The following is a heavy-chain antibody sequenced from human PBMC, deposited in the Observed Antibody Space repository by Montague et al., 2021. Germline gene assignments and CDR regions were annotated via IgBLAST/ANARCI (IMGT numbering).Heavy chain of an antibody. V-gene: IGHV4-30-2*01. CDR1: GDSISSGGYS. Sequence: TLSLTCVVSGDSISSGGYSWSWIRQPPGKGLEWIGYIYHTGCASHNPSLKSRVIISVDRAKNHFSLKLSSVTAAATAVYYCARGIPAHYYDSSGDAFDFWGQGTMVTVSS. CDR2: IYHTGCA. CDR3: ARGIPAHYYDSSGDAFDF. D-gene: IGHD3-22*01. J-gene: IGHJ3*01.